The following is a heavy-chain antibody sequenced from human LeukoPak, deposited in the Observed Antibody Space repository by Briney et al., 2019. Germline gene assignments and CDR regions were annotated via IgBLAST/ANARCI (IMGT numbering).Heavy chain of an antibody. V-gene: IGHV3-30*04. J-gene: IGHJ4*02. Sequence: GGSLRLSCAASGFTFSSYAMHWVRQAPGKGLEWVAVISYGGSNKYYADSVKGRFTISRDNSKNTLYLQMNSLRAEDTAVYYCARDPKWSNYFDYWGQGTLVTVSS. CDR3: ARDPKWSNYFDY. D-gene: IGHD3-3*01. CDR2: ISYGGSNK. CDR1: GFTFSSYA.